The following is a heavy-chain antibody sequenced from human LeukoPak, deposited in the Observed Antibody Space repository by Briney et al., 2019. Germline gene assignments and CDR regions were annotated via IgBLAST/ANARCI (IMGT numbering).Heavy chain of an antibody. CDR3: ARGGYYDFWSGRRDNWFDP. J-gene: IGHJ5*02. D-gene: IGHD3-3*01. CDR1: GGTFSSYA. Sequence: ASVKVSCKASGGTFSSYAISWVRQAPGQGLEWMGRIIPILGIANYAQKFQGRVTITADKSTSTAYMELSSLRSEDTAVYYCARGGYYDFWSGRRDNWFDPWGQGTLVTVSS. CDR2: IIPILGIA. V-gene: IGHV1-69*04.